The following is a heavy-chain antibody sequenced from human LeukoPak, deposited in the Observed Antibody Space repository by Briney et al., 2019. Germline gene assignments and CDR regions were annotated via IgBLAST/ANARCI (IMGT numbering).Heavy chain of an antibody. CDR2: ISASGSRT. Sequence: GGSLRLSCAASGFTFSGYVMSWVGQAPGKGLEWVSDISASGSRTYYPDSVKGRFTISRDNSKNTLNLQMNSLRVEDTALYYCARYYYDSSGYKYALDIWGQGTMVTVSS. J-gene: IGHJ3*02. V-gene: IGHV3-23*01. CDR3: ARYYYDSSGYKYALDI. D-gene: IGHD3-22*01. CDR1: GFTFSGYV.